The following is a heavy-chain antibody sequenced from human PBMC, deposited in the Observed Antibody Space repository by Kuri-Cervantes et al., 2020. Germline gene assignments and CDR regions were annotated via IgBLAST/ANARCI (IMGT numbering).Heavy chain of an antibody. CDR2: ISWNSGSI. CDR3: ARDWGLVYDSSGYDY. V-gene: IGHV3-9*01. Sequence: SLKISCAASGFTFDDYAMHWVRQAPGKGLEWVSGISWNSGSIGYADSVKGRFTISRDNAKNSLYLQMNSLRAEDTALYYCARDWGLVYDSSGYDYWGQGTLVTDSS. CDR1: GFTFDDYA. D-gene: IGHD3-22*01. J-gene: IGHJ4*02.